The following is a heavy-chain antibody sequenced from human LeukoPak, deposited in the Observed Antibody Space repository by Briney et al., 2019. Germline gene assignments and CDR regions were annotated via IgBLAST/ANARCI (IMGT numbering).Heavy chain of an antibody. J-gene: IGHJ3*02. CDR3: ARDGVGSSSSDAFDI. CDR1: GGTFSSYA. V-gene: IGHV1-69*06. CDR2: IIPIFGTA. D-gene: IGHD6-13*01. Sequence: ASVKVSCKASGGTFSSYAISWARQAPGQGLEWMGGIIPIFGTANYAQKFQGRVTITADKSTSTAYMELSSLRSEDTAVYYCARDGVGSSSSDAFDIWGQGTMVTVSS.